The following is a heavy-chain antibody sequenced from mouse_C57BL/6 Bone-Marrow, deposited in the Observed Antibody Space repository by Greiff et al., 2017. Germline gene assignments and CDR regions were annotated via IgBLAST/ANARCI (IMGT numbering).Heavy chain of an antibody. V-gene: IGHV1-18*01. D-gene: IGHD1-1*01. CDR2: INPNNGGT. Sequence: EVKLQESGPELVKPGASVKIPCKASGYTFTDYNMAWVKQSHGKSLEWIGDINPNNGGTIYNQKFKGKATLTVDTSSSTAYMEHRSLRSEDTAVYCCARREITAVVAKDWYFDVWGTGTTVTVSS. CDR3: ARREITAVVAKDWYFDV. J-gene: IGHJ1*03. CDR1: GYTFTDYN.